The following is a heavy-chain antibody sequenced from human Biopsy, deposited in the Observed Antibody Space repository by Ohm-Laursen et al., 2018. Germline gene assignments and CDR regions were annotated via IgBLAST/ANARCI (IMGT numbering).Heavy chain of an antibody. V-gene: IGHV1-2*06. CDR1: GYTFNAYY. Sequence: ASVKVSCKVSGYTFNAYYIHWMRQAPGQGLEWMGRINPATGETGYAQRFQGRVTMTRDTSVTTAYMQLSSLTSDDTALYYCAKPSGGVSTIGFDPWGQGTQVIVSS. D-gene: IGHD3-16*01. J-gene: IGHJ5*02. CDR2: INPATGET. CDR3: AKPSGGVSTIGFDP.